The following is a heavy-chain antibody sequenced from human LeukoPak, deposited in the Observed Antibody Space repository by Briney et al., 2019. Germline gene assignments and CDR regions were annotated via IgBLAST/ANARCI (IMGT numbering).Heavy chain of an antibody. CDR3: ARDRERSSGWSNHYYGMDV. CDR2: IIPILGIA. D-gene: IGHD6-19*01. J-gene: IGHJ6*02. Sequence: SVKVSCKASGGTFSSYAISWVRQAPGRGLEWMGRIIPILGIANYAQKFQGRVTITADKSTSTAYMELSSLRSEDTAVYYCARDRERSSGWSNHYYGMDVWGQGTTVTVSS. CDR1: GGTFSSYA. V-gene: IGHV1-69*04.